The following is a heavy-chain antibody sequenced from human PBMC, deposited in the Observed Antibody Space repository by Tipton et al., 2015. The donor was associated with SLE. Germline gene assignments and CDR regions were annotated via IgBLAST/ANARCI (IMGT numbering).Heavy chain of an antibody. V-gene: IGHV4-61*01. CDR2: IYYSGST. CDR1: GGSVNSGSYY. J-gene: IGHJ4*02. D-gene: IGHD1-26*01. Sequence: TLSLTCNVSGGSVNSGSYYWSWIRQPPGKGLEWIGYIYYSGSTNYNPSLKSRVTISVDTSKNQFSLKLTSVTAADTAVYYCAREWDRTLDYWGPGILVTVSS. CDR3: AREWDRTLDY.